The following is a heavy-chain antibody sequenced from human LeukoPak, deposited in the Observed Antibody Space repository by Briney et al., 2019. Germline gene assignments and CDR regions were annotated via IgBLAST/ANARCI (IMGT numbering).Heavy chain of an antibody. V-gene: IGHV3-7*01. D-gene: IGHD3-22*01. CDR1: GFTFSNYW. CDR2: IKQDESEK. Sequence: GGSLRLSCAASGFTFSNYWMSWVRQAPGKGLEWVANIKQDESEKYFVDSTKGRFIISRDNVKKLLCLQMNSLRAEDTAVYYCARMSSSGYFLWGQGALVTVSS. J-gene: IGHJ4*02. CDR3: ARMSSSGYFL.